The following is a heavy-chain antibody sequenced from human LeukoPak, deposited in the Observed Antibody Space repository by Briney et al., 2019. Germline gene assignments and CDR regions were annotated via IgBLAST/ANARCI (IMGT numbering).Heavy chain of an antibody. V-gene: IGHV3-21*01. CDR3: ARVYPNCSGGSCYSGPDY. CDR1: GFTFSSYS. J-gene: IGHJ4*02. CDR2: ISSSSSYI. D-gene: IGHD2-15*01. Sequence: AGGSLRLSCAASGFTFSSYSMNWVRQAPGKGLEWVSSISSSSSYIYYADSVKGRFTISRDNAKNSLYLQMNSLRAEDTAVYYCARVYPNCSGGSCYSGPDYWGQGTLVTVSS.